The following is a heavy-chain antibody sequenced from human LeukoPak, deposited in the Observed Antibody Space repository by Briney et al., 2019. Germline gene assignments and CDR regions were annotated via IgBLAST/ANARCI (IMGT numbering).Heavy chain of an antibody. J-gene: IGHJ5*02. CDR3: ARGMDYYDSSGYRDWFDP. D-gene: IGHD3-22*01. Sequence: ASVKVSCKASGYTFTSYGISWVRQAPGQGLEWMGWISAYNGNTNYAQKLQGRVTMTTDTSTSTAYMELRSLRSDDTAVYYCARGMDYYDSSGYRDWFDPWGQGTLVTVSS. CDR1: GYTFTSYG. V-gene: IGHV1-18*01. CDR2: ISAYNGNT.